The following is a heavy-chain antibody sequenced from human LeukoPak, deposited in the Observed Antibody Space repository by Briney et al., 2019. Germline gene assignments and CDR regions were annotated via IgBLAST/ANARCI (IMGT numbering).Heavy chain of an antibody. CDR1: GDSISRPGYS. D-gene: IGHD3-9*01. J-gene: IGHJ3*02. CDR2: IYYTGST. V-gene: IGHV4-30-4*07. CDR3: ARRVLRYFDWLLPPNDAFDI. Sequence: SETLSLTCAVSGDSISRPGYSWNWIRQPPGKGLEWIGYIYYTGSTYYNPSLKSRITISKDTSKNQFSLKLGSVTAADTAVYYCARRVLRYFDWLLPPNDAFDIWGQGTMVTVSS.